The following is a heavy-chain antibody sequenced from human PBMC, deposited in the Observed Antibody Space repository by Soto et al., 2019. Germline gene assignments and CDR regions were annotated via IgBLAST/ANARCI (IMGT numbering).Heavy chain of an antibody. V-gene: IGHV3-23*01. Sequence: GGSLRLSCAASGFTFSSYAMSWVRQAPGKGLEWFSAISVSGGSTYYADSVKGRFTIARYNSNNSLYLQMDSLRAEETAVYYCAKVLELGAFDIWGQGTMVTVSS. J-gene: IGHJ3*02. D-gene: IGHD1-7*01. CDR3: AKVLELGAFDI. CDR1: GFTFSSYA. CDR2: ISVSGGST.